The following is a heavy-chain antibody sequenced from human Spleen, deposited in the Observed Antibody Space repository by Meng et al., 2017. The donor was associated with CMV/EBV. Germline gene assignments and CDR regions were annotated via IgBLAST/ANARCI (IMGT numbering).Heavy chain of an antibody. D-gene: IGHD3-22*01. Sequence: FSSYWMSCVRQAPGKGLEWVANIKQDGSDKYYVDSLKGRFTISRDNAKNSLSLQMHSLRAEDTALYYCARDGVSPSYDNSGYYHDYYFDVWGRGTLVTVS. CDR3: ARDGVSPSYDNSGYYHDYYFDV. CDR2: IKQDGSDK. CDR1: FSSYW. V-gene: IGHV3-7*01. J-gene: IGHJ2*01.